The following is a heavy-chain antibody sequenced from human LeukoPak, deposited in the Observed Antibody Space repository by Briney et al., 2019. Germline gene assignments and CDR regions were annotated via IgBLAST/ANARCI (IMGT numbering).Heavy chain of an antibody. Sequence: SETLSLTCTVSGGSISSSSYYWGWIRQPPGKGLEWIGSIYYSGSTYYNPSLKSRVTISVDTSKNQFSLRLSSVTAADTAVYYCARFYDSSGYDWGQGTLVTVSS. V-gene: IGHV4-39*07. CDR3: ARFYDSSGYD. D-gene: IGHD3-22*01. CDR1: GGSISSSSYY. CDR2: IYYSGST. J-gene: IGHJ4*02.